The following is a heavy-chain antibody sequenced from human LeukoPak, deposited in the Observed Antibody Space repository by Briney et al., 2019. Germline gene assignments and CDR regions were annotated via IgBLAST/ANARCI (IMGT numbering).Heavy chain of an antibody. D-gene: IGHD6-19*01. CDR1: GFPFSDYF. Sequence: GGSLRLSCAASGFPFSDYFMTWIRQAPGQGLEWVSQISSSGGTTHYTDSVKGRFTISRDNAKNSVYLQMNSLRVEDTAVYYCARDTRGISVAGYYYYFYMDVWGKGTTVTVSS. CDR2: ISSSGGTT. J-gene: IGHJ6*03. CDR3: ARDTRGISVAGYYYYFYMDV. V-gene: IGHV3-11*04.